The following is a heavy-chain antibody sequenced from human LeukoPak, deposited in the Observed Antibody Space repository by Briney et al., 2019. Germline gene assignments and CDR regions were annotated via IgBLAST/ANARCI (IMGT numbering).Heavy chain of an antibody. J-gene: IGHJ4*02. CDR1: GYTFTGYY. CDR2: INPKGGGT. Sequence: ASVKLSCKASGYTFTGYYIHWVRQAPGQGLEWMGWINPKGGGTNYAQKLQGRVTMTRDTSISTAYMELSGLRSDDTAVYYCARVRSLDYWGQGTLVTVSS. CDR3: ARVRSLDY. V-gene: IGHV1-2*02.